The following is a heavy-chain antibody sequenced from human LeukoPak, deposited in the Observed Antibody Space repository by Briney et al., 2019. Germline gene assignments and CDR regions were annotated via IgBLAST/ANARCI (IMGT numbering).Heavy chain of an antibody. CDR3: ARVNIVVVVAATPMTYYYGMDV. Sequence: SVKVSCKASGGTFSSYAISWVRQAPGRGLEWMGRIIPILGIANYAQKFQGRVTITADKSTSTAYMELSSLRSEDTAVYYCARVNIVVVVAATPMTYYYGMDVWGQGTTVTVSS. D-gene: IGHD2-15*01. J-gene: IGHJ6*02. V-gene: IGHV1-69*04. CDR1: GGTFSSYA. CDR2: IIPILGIA.